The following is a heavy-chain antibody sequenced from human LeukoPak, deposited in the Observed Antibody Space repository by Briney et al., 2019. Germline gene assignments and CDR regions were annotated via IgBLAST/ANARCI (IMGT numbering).Heavy chain of an antibody. CDR3: VRGFPNSRGKKNTLDGFDI. J-gene: IGHJ3*02. CDR1: DYSISSVYH. V-gene: IGHV4-38-2*02. CDR2: IYHSGST. D-gene: IGHD2/OR15-2a*01. Sequence: SETLSLTCTVSDYSISSVYHWGWIRQPPGKGLEWIGSIYHSGSTYYNPSLKSRVTISVDTSKNQFSLKLSSVTAADTAVYYCVRGFPNSRGKKNTLDGFDIWGQGKMVTVSS.